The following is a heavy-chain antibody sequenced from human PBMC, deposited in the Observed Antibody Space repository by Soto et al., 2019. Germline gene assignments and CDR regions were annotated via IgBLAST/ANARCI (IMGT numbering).Heavy chain of an antibody. CDR2: IYYSGST. J-gene: IGHJ6*02. Sequence: ETLSLTCTVSGGSISSSSYYWGWIRQPPGKGLEWIGSIYYSGSTYYNPSLKSRVTISVDTSKNQFSLKLSSVTAADTAVYYCALGVGYYYYGMDVWGQGTTVTVSS. V-gene: IGHV4-39*01. CDR1: GGSISSSSYY. CDR3: ALGVGYYYYGMDV. D-gene: IGHD3-10*01.